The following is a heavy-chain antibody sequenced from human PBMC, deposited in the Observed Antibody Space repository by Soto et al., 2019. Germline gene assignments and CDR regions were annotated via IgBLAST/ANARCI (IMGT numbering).Heavy chain of an antibody. V-gene: IGHV1-18*04. CDR2: ISAYNGNT. CDR1: GYTFTSYG. J-gene: IGHJ3*02. CDR3: ARDNRITIFGVVRIPTAAFDS. D-gene: IGHD3-3*01. Sequence: ASVKVSCKASGYTFTSYGISWVRQAPGQGLEWMGWISAYNGNTNYAQKLQGRVTMTTDTSTSTAYMELRSMRSDDTAVYYCARDNRITIFGVVRIPTAAFDSWGQGTMVTVS.